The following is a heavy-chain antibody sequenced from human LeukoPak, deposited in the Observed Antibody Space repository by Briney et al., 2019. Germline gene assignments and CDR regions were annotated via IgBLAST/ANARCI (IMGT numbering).Heavy chain of an antibody. V-gene: IGHV4-4*07. Sequence: SETLSLTCTVSGGSISGYYWSCIRQPAGKGLEWIGRIHTSGSTNYNPSLKSRVIMSVDTSKNQFSLKVTSVTAADAAVYYCARAWQWLPLDSWGQGTLVTVSS. CDR3: ARAWQWLPLDS. J-gene: IGHJ4*02. CDR2: IHTSGST. CDR1: GGSISGYY. D-gene: IGHD6-19*01.